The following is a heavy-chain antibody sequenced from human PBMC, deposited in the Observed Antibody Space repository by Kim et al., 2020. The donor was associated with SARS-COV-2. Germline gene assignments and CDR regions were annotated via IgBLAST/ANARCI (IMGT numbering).Heavy chain of an antibody. Sequence: ASVKVSCKASGYTFTSYYMHWVRQAPGQGLEWMGIINPSGGSTSYAQKFQGRVTMTRDTSTSTVYMELSSLRSEDTAVYYCARGGRDGSYSYDAFDIWGQGTMVTVSS. CDR1: GYTFTSYY. J-gene: IGHJ3*02. CDR3: ARGGRDGSYSYDAFDI. D-gene: IGHD1-26*01. V-gene: IGHV1-46*01. CDR2: INPSGGST.